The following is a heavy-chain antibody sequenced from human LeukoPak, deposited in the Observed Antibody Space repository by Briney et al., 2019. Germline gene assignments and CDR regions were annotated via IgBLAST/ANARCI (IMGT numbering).Heavy chain of an antibody. D-gene: IGHD3-22*01. V-gene: IGHV3-11*05. J-gene: IGHJ5*02. CDR1: GFTFSDYY. CDR3: ARVNYYDSSGYRSGWFDP. CDR2: ISSSSSYT. Sequence: PGGSLRLSCAASGFTFSDYYMSWIRQAPGKGLEWVSYISSSSSYTNYADSVEGRFTISRDNAKNSLYLQKNSLRAEDTAVYYCARVNYYDSSGYRSGWFDPWGQGTLVTVSS.